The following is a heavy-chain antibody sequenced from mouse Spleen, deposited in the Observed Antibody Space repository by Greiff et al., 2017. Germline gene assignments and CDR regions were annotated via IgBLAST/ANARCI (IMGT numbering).Heavy chain of an antibody. D-gene: IGHD1-1*01. V-gene: IGHV14-3*01. J-gene: IGHJ1*03. CDR1: GFNIKNTY. CDR2: IDPANGNT. Sequence: VQLQQSVAELVRPGASVKLSCTASGFNIKNTYMHWVKQRPEQGLEWIGRIDPANGNTKYAPKFQGKATITADTSSNTAYLQLSSLTSEDTAIYYCARKFYYGSSPRYFDVWGTGTTVTVSS. CDR3: ARKFYYGSSPRYFDV.